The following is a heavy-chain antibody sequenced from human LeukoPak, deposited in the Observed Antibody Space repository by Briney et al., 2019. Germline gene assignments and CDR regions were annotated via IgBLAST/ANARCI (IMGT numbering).Heavy chain of an antibody. Sequence: SETLSLTCSVSGGSLNSVRFYWGWIRQPPGKGLEWIATIFYYGSSYYNPSLKSRVTISVDTSKSQFSLELSSVTAADTAIYYCARHSVTEMVFGFDNWGQGTLATVSS. CDR2: IFYYGSS. D-gene: IGHD3/OR15-3a*01. J-gene: IGHJ4*02. V-gene: IGHV4-39*01. CDR3: ARHSVTEMVFGFDN. CDR1: GGSLNSVRFY.